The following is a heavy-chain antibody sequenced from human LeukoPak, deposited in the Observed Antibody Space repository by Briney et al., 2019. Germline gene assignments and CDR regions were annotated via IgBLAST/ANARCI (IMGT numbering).Heavy chain of an antibody. J-gene: IGHJ3*02. Sequence: PSETLSLTCTVSRGSISRGSWIRQPAGKGLEWIGRFYASGSTDYNPSLNSRVTMSVDTSKNQFSLKLSSVTAADTAVYYCARGRYCSADICSGGDAFDIWGQGTMVSVSS. CDR1: RGSISR. CDR3: ARGRYCSADICSGGDAFDI. D-gene: IGHD2-15*01. V-gene: IGHV4-4*07. CDR2: FYASGST.